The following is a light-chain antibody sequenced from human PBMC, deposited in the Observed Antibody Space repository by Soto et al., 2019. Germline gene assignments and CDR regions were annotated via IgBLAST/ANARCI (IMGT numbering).Light chain of an antibody. CDR3: QQYNGYSRT. J-gene: IGKJ1*01. CDR2: DAS. CDR1: QNIRSR. Sequence: MSQSPSTLSAYVGDRVTITCRASQNIRSRLAWFQQKPGKAPKLLIYDASSLESGVPQRFSGSGSGTEFTLTIRSLQPNDFATYYCQQYNGYSRTFGQGTMVDI. V-gene: IGKV1-5*01.